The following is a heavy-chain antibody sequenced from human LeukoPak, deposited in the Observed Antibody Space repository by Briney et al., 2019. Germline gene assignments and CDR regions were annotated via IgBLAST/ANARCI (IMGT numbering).Heavy chain of an antibody. J-gene: IGHJ3*02. Sequence: SETLSLTCTVSGGSISSYYWSWIRQPPGKGLEWIGYIYYSGSTNYNPSLKSRVTISVDTSKNQFSLKLSSVTAADTAVYYCARDGFSSSWYDAFDIWGQGTMVTVSS. CDR2: IYYSGST. D-gene: IGHD6-13*01. V-gene: IGHV4-59*01. CDR1: GGSISSYY. CDR3: ARDGFSSSWYDAFDI.